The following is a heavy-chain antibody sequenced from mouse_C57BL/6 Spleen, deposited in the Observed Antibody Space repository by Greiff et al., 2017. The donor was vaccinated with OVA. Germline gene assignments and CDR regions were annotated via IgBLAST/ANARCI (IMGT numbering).Heavy chain of an antibody. J-gene: IGHJ2*01. Sequence: QVQLQQPGAELVKPGASVKMSCKASGYTFTSYWITWVKQRPGQGLEWIGDIYPGSGSTNYNEKFKSKATLTVDTSSSTAYMQLSSLTSEDSAVYYCARGYYGSSYEYFDYWGQGTTLTVSS. CDR1: GYTFTSYW. D-gene: IGHD1-1*01. CDR3: ARGYYGSSYEYFDY. CDR2: IYPGSGST. V-gene: IGHV1-55*01.